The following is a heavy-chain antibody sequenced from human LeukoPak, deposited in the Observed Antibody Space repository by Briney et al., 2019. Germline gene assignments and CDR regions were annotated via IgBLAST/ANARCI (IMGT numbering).Heavy chain of an antibody. Sequence: GASVKVSCKDSGYTFTGYYMHLVRQAPGQGLEWMGRINPNSGGTNYAQKFQGRVTMTRDTSISTAYMELSRLRSDDTAVYYCASDLGSGSYRNGFDYWGQGTLVTVSS. J-gene: IGHJ4*02. CDR2: INPNSGGT. CDR1: GYTFTGYY. D-gene: IGHD3-10*01. V-gene: IGHV1-2*06. CDR3: ASDLGSGSYRNGFDY.